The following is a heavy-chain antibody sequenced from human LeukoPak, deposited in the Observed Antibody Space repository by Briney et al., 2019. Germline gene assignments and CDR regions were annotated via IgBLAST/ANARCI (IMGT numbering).Heavy chain of an antibody. V-gene: IGHV4-39*01. Sequence: SETLSLTCTVSGGSISSSSYYWGWIRQPPGXXXXXXXXXYYSGSTYYNPSLKSRVTISVDTSKNQFSLKLSSVTAADTAVYYCARLAWGFSSSQYFDYWGQGTLVTVSS. CDR2: XYYSGST. D-gene: IGHD6-6*01. CDR3: ARLAWGFSSSQYFDY. CDR1: GGSISSSSYY. J-gene: IGHJ4*02.